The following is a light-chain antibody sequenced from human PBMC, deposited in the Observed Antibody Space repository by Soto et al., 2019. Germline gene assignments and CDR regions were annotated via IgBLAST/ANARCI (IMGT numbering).Light chain of an antibody. CDR2: AAS. CDR1: QGIGSY. V-gene: IGKV1-9*01. CDR3: QQLKRYPLS. Sequence: IQLTQSPSSLSASIGDRVTITCRAGQGIGSYLAWYRQKAGKAPELLIEAASTLQSGVPSRFSGSGSGTDFALTISSLQPEDFATYYCQQLKRYPLSFGGGTKVEIK. J-gene: IGKJ4*01.